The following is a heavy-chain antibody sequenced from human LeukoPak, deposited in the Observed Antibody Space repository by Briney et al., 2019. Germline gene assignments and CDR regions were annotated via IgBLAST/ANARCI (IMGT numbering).Heavy chain of an antibody. J-gene: IGHJ4*02. CDR3: ARELVPTVTTSYFDY. V-gene: IGHV3-66*01. Sequence: PGGFLRLSCAASGFNVSSNYMSWVRQAPGKGLEWVSVLYSGASTYYADSVKGRFTISRDNSKNTLFLQMDSLRAEDTAVYYCARELVPTVTTSYFDYWGQGTLVTVSS. CDR1: GFNVSSNY. D-gene: IGHD4-17*01. CDR2: LYSGAST.